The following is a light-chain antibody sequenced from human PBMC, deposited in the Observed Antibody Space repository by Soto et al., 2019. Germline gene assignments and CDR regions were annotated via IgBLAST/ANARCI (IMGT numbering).Light chain of an antibody. J-gene: IGKJ1*01. CDR3: QQYGNSPRT. CDR2: GVS. CDR1: QSVGDTF. Sequence: EIVLTQSPGTLSLSPGEKVTLSCRASQSVGDTFLSWYQQKPGLAPRLLIYGVSNRATGIPDRFSGSGSGTDFILTVSRLEPEDFAVYYCQQYGNSPRTFGQGTKVDIK. V-gene: IGKV3-20*01.